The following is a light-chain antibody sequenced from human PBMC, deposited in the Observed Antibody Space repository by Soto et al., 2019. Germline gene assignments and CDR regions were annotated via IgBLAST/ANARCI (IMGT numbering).Light chain of an antibody. CDR2: GAS. CDR1: QDITIF. J-gene: IGKJ2*01. V-gene: IGKV1-39*01. CDR3: QQNCYTPYT. Sequence: DIQMTQSPSSLSASIGDRVTMTCRTSQDITIFLNWYQQKPGNAPKLLIYGASNLQSGAPSRFSGSGSGTDFTLTISSLQPEDYATYYCQQNCYTPYTFGQGTKLEI.